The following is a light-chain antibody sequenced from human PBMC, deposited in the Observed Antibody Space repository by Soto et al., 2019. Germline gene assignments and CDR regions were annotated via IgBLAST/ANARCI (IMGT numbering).Light chain of an antibody. CDR3: QQYNRSPWT. V-gene: IGKV1-5*01. J-gene: IGKJ1*01. Sequence: DIHMAQSPSTLPASVGDRVTITCRASQSISSWLAWYQQKPGKAPKLLIYDASSLESGVPSRFSGSGSGTEFTLTISSLQPDDFATYYCQQYNRSPWTFGQGTKVDIK. CDR1: QSISSW. CDR2: DAS.